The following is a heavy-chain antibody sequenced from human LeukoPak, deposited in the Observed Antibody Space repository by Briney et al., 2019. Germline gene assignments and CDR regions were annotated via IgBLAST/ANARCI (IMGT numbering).Heavy chain of an antibody. V-gene: IGHV3-48*02. Sequence: GGSLRLSCAASGFTFSTYSMNWVRQAPGKGLEWVSYISPSSSDMFYADSVEGRFTISRDNAKNSLYLQVNSLRDEDTAVYFCTRAAYNSGPDHWGQGTLVTVSS. CDR3: TRAAYNSGPDH. D-gene: IGHD6-19*01. CDR1: GFTFSTYS. J-gene: IGHJ4*02. CDR2: ISPSSSDM.